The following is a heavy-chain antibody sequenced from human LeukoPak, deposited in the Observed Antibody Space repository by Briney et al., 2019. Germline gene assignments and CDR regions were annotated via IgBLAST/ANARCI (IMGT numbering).Heavy chain of an antibody. Sequence: SETLSLTCTVSGGSISSSSYYWGWIRQPPGKGLEWIGSVYYSGSTYYNPSLKSRVTISVDTSTNQFSLRLSSVTAADTAVYYCARVREVAGSGLVDYWGQGTLVTVSS. CDR3: ARVREVAGSGLVDY. CDR1: GGSISSSSYY. V-gene: IGHV4-39*07. CDR2: VYYSGST. J-gene: IGHJ4*02. D-gene: IGHD6-19*01.